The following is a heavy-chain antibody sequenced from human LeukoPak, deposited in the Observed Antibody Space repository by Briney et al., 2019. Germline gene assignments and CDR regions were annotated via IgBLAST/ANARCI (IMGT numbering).Heavy chain of an antibody. Sequence: GGSLRLSCAASGFTFSSYWMSWVRQAPGKGLEWVGVIIYDGTNKHYADSVKGRFTISRDNSKNTVYLQMSSLRAEDTAVYYCTRDHSYLGISSYWGQGTLVTVSS. CDR2: IIYDGTNK. CDR3: TRDHSYLGISSY. V-gene: IGHV3-30*03. J-gene: IGHJ4*02. CDR1: GFTFSSYW. D-gene: IGHD2/OR15-2a*01.